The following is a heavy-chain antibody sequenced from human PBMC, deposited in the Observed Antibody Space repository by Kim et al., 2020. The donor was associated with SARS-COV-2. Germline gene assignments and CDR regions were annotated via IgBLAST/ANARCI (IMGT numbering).Heavy chain of an antibody. CDR2: IYPEDSDT. CDR1: GYSFSSYW. D-gene: IGHD1-7*01. V-gene: IGHV5-51*01. Sequence: GESLKISCKGSGYSFSSYWIAWVRQMSGRGLEWMGSIYPEDSDTRYSPSFQGQVAISADKSTSTAYLQWSSLKTSDTAMYYCARRAGWTYGLDLRHFDYWGQGTLATVSS. J-gene: IGHJ4*02. CDR3: ARRAGWTYGLDLRHFDY.